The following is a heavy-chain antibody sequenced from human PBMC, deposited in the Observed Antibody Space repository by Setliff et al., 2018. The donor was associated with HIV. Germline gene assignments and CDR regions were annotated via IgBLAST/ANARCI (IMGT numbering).Heavy chain of an antibody. Sequence: GASVKVSCKASGYTFTNYPMHWVRQAPGQRLEWMGWINAGNGNTKYSQEFQGRVTITKDTSASTAYMELSSLRSEDMAVYYCAREGAAAGLDLDYWGQGTLVTVSS. CDR3: AREGAAAGLDLDY. J-gene: IGHJ4*02. CDR2: INAGNGNT. CDR1: GYTFTNYP. D-gene: IGHD6-13*01. V-gene: IGHV1-3*03.